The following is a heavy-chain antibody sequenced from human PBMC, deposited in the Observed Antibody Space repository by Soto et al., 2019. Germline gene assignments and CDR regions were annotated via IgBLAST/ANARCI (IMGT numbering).Heavy chain of an antibody. CDR3: ARGGAYSSSSDWVQSDYSYYGMDV. V-gene: IGHV4-30-2*01. CDR1: GGSISSGGYS. CDR2: IYHSGRT. D-gene: IGHD6-6*01. Sequence: SETLSLTCTVSGGSISSGGYSWSWIRQPPGKGLEWIGYIYHSGRTYYNPSLKSRVTISVDRSKNQFSLKLSSVTDADTAVYYCARGGAYSSSSDWVQSDYSYYGMDVWGQGTMVTVSS. J-gene: IGHJ6*02.